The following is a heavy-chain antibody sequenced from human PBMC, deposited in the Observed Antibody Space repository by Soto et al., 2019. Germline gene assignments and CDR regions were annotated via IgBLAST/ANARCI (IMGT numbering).Heavy chain of an antibody. D-gene: IGHD3-10*01. Sequence: QVQLVQSGAEVKKPGASVKVSCMASGYTFTNYDINWVRLATGQGLEWMGWMSPNSGNTGYAQKFQGRVSMTRDTSTSTAYMELSSLTSEDTAVYYCARDTYGSGSYYSYWGQGTLVTVSS. V-gene: IGHV1-8*01. J-gene: IGHJ4*02. CDR3: ARDTYGSGSYYSY. CDR1: GYTFTNYD. CDR2: MSPNSGNT.